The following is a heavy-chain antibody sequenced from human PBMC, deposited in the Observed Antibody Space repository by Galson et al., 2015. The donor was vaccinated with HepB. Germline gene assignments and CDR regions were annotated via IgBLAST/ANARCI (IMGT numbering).Heavy chain of an antibody. J-gene: IGHJ6*02. V-gene: IGHV5-10-1*01. Sequence: QSGAEVKKPGESLRISCKGSGYSFTSYWISWVRQMPGKGLEWMGRIDPSDSYTNYSPSFQGHVTISADKSISTAYLQWSSLKASDTAMYYCARLEFTDDFWSGYYFSSTHYGMDVWGQGTTVTVSS. CDR2: IDPSDSYT. CDR1: GYSFTSYW. D-gene: IGHD3-3*01. CDR3: ARLEFTDDFWSGYYFSSTHYGMDV.